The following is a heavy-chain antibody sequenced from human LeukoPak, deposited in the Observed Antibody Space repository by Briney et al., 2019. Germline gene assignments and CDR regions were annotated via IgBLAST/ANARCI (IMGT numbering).Heavy chain of an antibody. D-gene: IGHD6-13*01. Sequence: SSETLSLTCTVSGVSISSHSSSWGWLRQPPGKGLEWIGTIYNIGSTYYNPSLKSRVTIFVDTSKNQFSLKVSSVPAADTAVYYCARLEGSSSWYPYYSYGMDVWGQGITVTVSS. CDR3: ARLEGSSSWYPYYSYGMDV. CDR2: IYNIGST. V-gene: IGHV4-39*01. CDR1: GVSISSHSSS. J-gene: IGHJ6*02.